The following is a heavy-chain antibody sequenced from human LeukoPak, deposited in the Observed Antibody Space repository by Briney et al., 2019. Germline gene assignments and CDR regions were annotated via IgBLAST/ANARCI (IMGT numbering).Heavy chain of an antibody. Sequence: SETLSLTCTVSGGSISSYYWSWIRQPAWKGLEWIGRIYTSGSTNYNPSLKSRVTMSVDTSKNQFSLKLSSVTAADTAVYYCARGTYYGGVAGNLDYWGQGTLVTVSS. D-gene: IGHD4-23*01. J-gene: IGHJ4*02. CDR1: GGSISSYY. V-gene: IGHV4-4*07. CDR3: ARGTYYGGVAGNLDY. CDR2: IYTSGST.